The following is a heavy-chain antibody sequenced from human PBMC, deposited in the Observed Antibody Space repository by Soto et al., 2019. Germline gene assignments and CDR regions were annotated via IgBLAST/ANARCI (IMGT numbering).Heavy chain of an antibody. V-gene: IGHV3-7*01. D-gene: IGHD2-15*01. CDR2: INQDGSEK. CDR3: ARNARGNYCSGGSCYRNYFDY. Sequence: QAPGKGLDWVANINQDGSEKYYVDSVKGRFTISRDNAKNSLYLQMNSLRAEDTAVYYCARNARGNYCSGGSCYRNYFDYWGQGTLVTVS. J-gene: IGHJ4*02.